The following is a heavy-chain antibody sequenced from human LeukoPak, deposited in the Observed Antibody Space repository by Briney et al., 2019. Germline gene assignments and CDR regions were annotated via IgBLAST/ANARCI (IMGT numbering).Heavy chain of an antibody. Sequence: GGSLRLSCAAPGFTFSSYGMSWVRQAPGKGLEWVSSISGSGGSTYFADSVKGRFTISRDNTKNTLYLQMNSLRAEDTAVYYCAKGAFDSSGYYGDAFDMWGRGTMVTVSS. CDR1: GFTFSSYG. D-gene: IGHD3-22*01. CDR3: AKGAFDSSGYYGDAFDM. J-gene: IGHJ3*02. CDR2: ISGSGGST. V-gene: IGHV3-23*01.